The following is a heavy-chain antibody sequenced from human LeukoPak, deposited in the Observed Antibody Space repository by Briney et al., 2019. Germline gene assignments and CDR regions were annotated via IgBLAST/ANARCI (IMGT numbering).Heavy chain of an antibody. Sequence: GASVKVSCKASGYTFTGYYMHWVRQAPGQGLEWMGWINPNSGGTNYAQKFQGRVTMTRDTSISTAYMELSRLRSDDTAVYYCARDLYYGSGSVFVIGDYWGQGTLVTVSS. D-gene: IGHD3-10*01. CDR1: GYTFTGYY. J-gene: IGHJ4*02. CDR2: INPNSGGT. V-gene: IGHV1-2*02. CDR3: ARDLYYGSGSVFVIGDY.